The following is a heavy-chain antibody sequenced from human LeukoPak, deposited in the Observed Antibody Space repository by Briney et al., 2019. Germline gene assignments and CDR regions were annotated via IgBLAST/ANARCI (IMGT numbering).Heavy chain of an antibody. V-gene: IGHV3-74*01. Sequence: GGSLRLSCAASGFTFSSYWMHWVRQAPGKGLVWVSRINSDGSSTSYADSVKGRFTISRDNAKNTLYLQMNSLRAGDTAVYYCASGSGWYSPDYWGQGTLVTVSS. J-gene: IGHJ4*02. CDR3: ASGSGWYSPDY. D-gene: IGHD6-19*01. CDR1: GFTFSSYW. CDR2: INSDGSST.